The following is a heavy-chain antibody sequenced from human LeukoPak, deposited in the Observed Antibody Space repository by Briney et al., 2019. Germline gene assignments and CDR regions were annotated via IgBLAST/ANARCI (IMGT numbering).Heavy chain of an antibody. Sequence: SETLSLTCTVSGGSISSNSYYWGWIRQPPGKGLEWIGTTYYSGSTYHNPSLKSRVTISVDTSKSQFSLKLSSVTAADTAVYYCAGSYYYDSSGPYYFDYWGQGTLVTVSS. CDR2: TYYSGST. CDR1: GGSISSNSYY. CDR3: AGSYYYDSSGPYYFDY. V-gene: IGHV4-39*01. D-gene: IGHD3-22*01. J-gene: IGHJ4*02.